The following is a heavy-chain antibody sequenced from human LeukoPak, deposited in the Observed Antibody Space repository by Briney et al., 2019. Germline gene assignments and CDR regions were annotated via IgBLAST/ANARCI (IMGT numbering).Heavy chain of an antibody. CDR1: GFDFGDYA. D-gene: IGHD1-26*01. CDR2: ISSSSSYI. Sequence: GGSLRLSCAASGFDFGDYAMHWVRQAPGKGLEWVSSISSSSSYIYYADSVKGRFTISRDNAKNSLYLQMNSLRAEDTAVYYCARDRGGSYRYNWFDPWGQGTLVTVSS. J-gene: IGHJ5*02. V-gene: IGHV3-21*01. CDR3: ARDRGGSYRYNWFDP.